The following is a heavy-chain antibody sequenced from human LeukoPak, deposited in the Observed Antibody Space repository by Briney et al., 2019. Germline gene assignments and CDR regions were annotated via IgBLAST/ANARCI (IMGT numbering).Heavy chain of an antibody. V-gene: IGHV4-59*01. J-gene: IGHJ3*01. CDR2: ISYSAFT. Sequence: SQTLSLTRTVSGTSMTNYYWTGLRPPPARGLEGIGYISYSAFTDYNPPLRRRVTMSIDTSQGQFSLKLTSATAADTAVYFCARGDYRGFDFWGQGTMVTVSS. D-gene: IGHD4-23*01. CDR1: GTSMTNYY. CDR3: ARGDYRGFDF.